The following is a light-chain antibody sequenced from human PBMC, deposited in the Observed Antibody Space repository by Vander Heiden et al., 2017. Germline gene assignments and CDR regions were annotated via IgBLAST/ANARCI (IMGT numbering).Light chain of an antibody. CDR3: QVWDSRSLHVI. CDR2: DDA. V-gene: IGLV3-21*02. CDR1: DIQYKT. J-gene: IGLJ2*01. Sequence: SYFLGPPPSVSVGPGHTARISGEGNDIQYKTVHWYQQRQGQAPVLVLYDDAVRPSGIPERFSGAISTNTATLTISRVEGGDEADYYCQVWDSRSLHVIFGRGTKLTV.